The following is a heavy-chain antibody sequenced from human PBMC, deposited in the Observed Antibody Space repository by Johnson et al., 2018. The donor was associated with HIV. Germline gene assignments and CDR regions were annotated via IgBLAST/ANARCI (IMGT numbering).Heavy chain of an antibody. CDR3: AREEGVGDYYGCKSAFYI. CDR1: GFTFSSYA. Sequence: VQLVESGGGVVQPGGSLRFSCAVSGFTFSSYAMSWVRQAPGKGLEWVSAISGSGGSTYYADSVKGRFTISRDSSKHTLYLQMNRLRGEGTGVYYCAREEGVGDYYGCKSAFYIWGQGTMVTVSS. D-gene: IGHD4-23*01. CDR2: ISGSGGST. V-gene: IGHV3-23*04. J-gene: IGHJ3*02.